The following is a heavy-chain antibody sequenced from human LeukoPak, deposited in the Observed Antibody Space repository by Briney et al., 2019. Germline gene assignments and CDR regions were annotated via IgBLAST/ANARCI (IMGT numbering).Heavy chain of an antibody. Sequence: GESLKISCEGSGYSFTSYWIGWVRQMPGKGLEWMGIIYPGDSDTRYSPSFQGQVTISADKSISTAYLQWSSLKDSDIAMYYCARLSGSNSWYPFDYWGQGTLATVSS. CDR3: ARLSGSNSWYPFDY. D-gene: IGHD6-13*01. J-gene: IGHJ4*02. CDR1: GYSFTSYW. V-gene: IGHV5-51*01. CDR2: IYPGDSDT.